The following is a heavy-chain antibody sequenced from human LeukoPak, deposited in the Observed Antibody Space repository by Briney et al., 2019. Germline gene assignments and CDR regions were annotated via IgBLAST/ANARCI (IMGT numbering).Heavy chain of an antibody. CDR2: MNPNSGNT. J-gene: IGHJ3*02. V-gene: IGHV1-8*01. CDR3: ARGLSVAGYDAFHI. Sequence: GASVKVSCKASGYTFTSYDINWVRQATGQGLEWMGWMNPNSGNTGYAQKFQGRVTMTRNTSISTAYMELSSLRSEDTAVYYCARGLSVAGYDAFHIWGQGAMVTVSS. D-gene: IGHD6-19*01. CDR1: GYTFTSYD.